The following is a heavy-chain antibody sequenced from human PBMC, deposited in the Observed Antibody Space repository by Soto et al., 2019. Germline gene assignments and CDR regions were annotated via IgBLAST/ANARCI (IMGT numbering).Heavy chain of an antibody. CDR1: GFTFSSYG. V-gene: IGHV3-30*18. D-gene: IGHD3-3*01. CDR2: ISYDGSKK. Sequence: GGSLRLSCAASGFTFSSYGMHWVRQAPGKGLEWVALISYDGSKKYYADSVKGRFTISRDNSKNTLYVQMNSLRAEDTAVYYCAKGEGFLEWLPDYYYYGMDVWGQGTTVTVSS. CDR3: AKGEGFLEWLPDYYYYGMDV. J-gene: IGHJ6*02.